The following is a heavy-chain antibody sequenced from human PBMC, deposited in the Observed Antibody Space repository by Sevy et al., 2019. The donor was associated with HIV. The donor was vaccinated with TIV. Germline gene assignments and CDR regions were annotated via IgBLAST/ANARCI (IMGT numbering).Heavy chain of an antibody. V-gene: IGHV3-43D*03. Sequence: GGSLRLSCALSGFTFDDYAMHWVRQAPGKGLEWVSLISWDGGSTYYADSVKGRFTISRDNSKNSLYLQMNSLRAEDTALYYCAKPYRIAVAGDYYYSGMDVWGQGTTVTVSS. CDR3: AKPYRIAVAGDYYYSGMDV. CDR1: GFTFDDYA. CDR2: ISWDGGST. J-gene: IGHJ6*02. D-gene: IGHD6-13*01.